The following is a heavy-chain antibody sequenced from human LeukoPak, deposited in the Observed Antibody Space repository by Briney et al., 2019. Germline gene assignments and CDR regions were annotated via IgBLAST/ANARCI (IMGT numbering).Heavy chain of an antibody. D-gene: IGHD3-22*01. Sequence: PGGSLRLSCAASGFTFDDYGISWVRQAPGKGLEWVSGINWNGGSTGYADSVKGRFTISRDNAKNSLYLQMNSLRAEDTALYYCARFLGGYDSSGPYYFDYWGQGTLVTVSS. CDR1: GFTFDDYG. V-gene: IGHV3-20*04. CDR3: ARFLGGYDSSGPYYFDY. J-gene: IGHJ4*02. CDR2: INWNGGST.